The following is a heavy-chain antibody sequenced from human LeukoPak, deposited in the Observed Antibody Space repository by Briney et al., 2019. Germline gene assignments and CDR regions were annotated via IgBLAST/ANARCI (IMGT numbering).Heavy chain of an antibody. V-gene: IGHV4-31*03. J-gene: IGHJ5*02. CDR1: GGSISSGGYS. D-gene: IGHD3-10*01. CDR3: ARGLLATVVRGQSWFDP. CDR2: IYYSGST. Sequence: KASETLSLTCTVSGGSISSGGYSWSWIRQHPGKGLEWIGYIYYSGSTYYNPSLKSRVTISVDTSKNQLSPKLSSVTAADTAVYYCARGLLATVVRGQSWFDPWGQGTLVTVSS.